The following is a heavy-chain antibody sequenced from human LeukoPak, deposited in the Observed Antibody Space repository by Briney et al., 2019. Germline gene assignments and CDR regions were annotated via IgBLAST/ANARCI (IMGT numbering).Heavy chain of an antibody. J-gene: IGHJ5*02. V-gene: IGHV4-39*01. Sequence: SETLSLTCTVSGGSISSSSYYWGWIRQPPGKGLEWIGSIYYSGSTYYNPSLKSRVTISVDTSKNQFSLKLSSVTAADTAVYYCARLGHNGYGDYWFDPWGQGTLVTVSS. CDR3: ARLGHNGYGDYWFDP. CDR2: IYYSGST. CDR1: GGSISSSSYY. D-gene: IGHD4-17*01.